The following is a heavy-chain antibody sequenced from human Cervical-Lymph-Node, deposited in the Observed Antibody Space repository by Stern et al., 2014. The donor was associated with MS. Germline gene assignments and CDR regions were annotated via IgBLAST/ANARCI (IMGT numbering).Heavy chain of an antibody. CDR2: IIPIFGTA. D-gene: IGHD2-8*01. CDR1: GGTFSSYA. Sequence: VQLVESGAEVKKPGSSVKVSCKASGGTFSSYAISWVRQAPGQGLEWMGGIIPIFGTANYAPKFQRIVTTTEEDSKSTAYMELSSLRSEDTAVYYCARGPNGGEGISVLQHWGQGTLVTVSS. CDR3: ARGPNGGEGISVLQH. V-gene: IGHV1-69*01. J-gene: IGHJ1*01.